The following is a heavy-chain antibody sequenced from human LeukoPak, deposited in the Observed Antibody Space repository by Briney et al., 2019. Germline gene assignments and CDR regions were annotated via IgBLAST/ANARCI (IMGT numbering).Heavy chain of an antibody. J-gene: IGHJ3*02. Sequence: GGSLRLSCAASGFTFGSYAMSWVRQAPGKGLEWVSAISGSGGSTYYADSVKGRFTISRDNSKNTLYLQMNSLRAEDTAVYYCAKSRTVTTENDAFDIWGQGTMVTVSS. CDR1: GFTFGSYA. V-gene: IGHV3-23*01. D-gene: IGHD4-17*01. CDR3: AKSRTVTTENDAFDI. CDR2: ISGSGGST.